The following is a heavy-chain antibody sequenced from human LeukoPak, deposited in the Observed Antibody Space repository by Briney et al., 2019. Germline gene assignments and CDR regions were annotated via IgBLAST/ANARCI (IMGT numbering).Heavy chain of an antibody. Sequence: ASVKVSCKASGYSFTSYDINWVRQPAGQGLECMGYMNPNTGDTGVTQKFQGRVTMTRDPSINTAYMELTSLRSEDTAVYFCTRGGEILTHYKHIDYWGQGTLVTVSS. CDR2: MNPNTGDT. CDR1: GYSFTSYD. D-gene: IGHD3-9*01. J-gene: IGHJ4*02. V-gene: IGHV1-8*01. CDR3: TRGGEILTHYKHIDY.